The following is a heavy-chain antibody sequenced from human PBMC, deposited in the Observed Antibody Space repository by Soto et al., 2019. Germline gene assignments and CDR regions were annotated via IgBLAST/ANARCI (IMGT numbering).Heavy chain of an antibody. CDR3: ASGASRWYPYFFDS. CDR1: EGTFNSYA. CDR2: VIPYYNTL. Sequence: QAQVVQSGAEVRKPGSSVKLSCKASEGTFNSYAIAWVRQAPGQGLEWMGGVIPYYNTLHYAQKFQDRVTITADDSTNTVYMELSSLRSDDTAVYFCASGASRWYPYFFDSWAQGTLVPVSS. D-gene: IGHD6-13*01. J-gene: IGHJ4*02. V-gene: IGHV1-69*01.